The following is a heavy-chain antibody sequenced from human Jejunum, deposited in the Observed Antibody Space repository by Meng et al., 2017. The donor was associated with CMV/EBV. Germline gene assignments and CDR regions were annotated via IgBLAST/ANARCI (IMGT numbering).Heavy chain of an antibody. CDR3: GDPPAGY. J-gene: IGHJ4*02. V-gene: IGHV4-4*02. CDR1: GGSLIGTNW. Sequence: QVQLQESGPGLVRPSGTLSLTCVVSGGSLIGTNWWNCVRQPPGGGLEWIGEIFHSGATNYNPSLKSRVTISIDNSKNQFSLKLTSVTAADTAVYFCGDPPAGYWGQGVLVTVSS. CDR2: IFHSGAT.